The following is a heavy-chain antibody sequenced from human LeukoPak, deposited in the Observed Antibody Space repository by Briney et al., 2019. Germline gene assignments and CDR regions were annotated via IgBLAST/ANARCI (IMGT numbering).Heavy chain of an antibody. D-gene: IGHD6-19*01. CDR3: ARVYLVPRGSSSGWSEGYFDY. V-gene: IGHV3-21*01. CDR2: ISSSSSHI. Sequence: AGGSLTLSCAASGFTFSSYSMNWVRQAPGKGLEWLSSISSSSSHIYYAHSVKGRFTISRDNAKNSLYLQMNSLRAEDTAVYYCARVYLVPRGSSSGWSEGYFDYWGQGTLVTVSS. CDR1: GFTFSSYS. J-gene: IGHJ4*02.